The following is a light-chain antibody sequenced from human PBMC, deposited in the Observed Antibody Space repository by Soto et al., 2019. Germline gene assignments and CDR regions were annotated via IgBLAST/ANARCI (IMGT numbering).Light chain of an antibody. CDR2: AAS. V-gene: IGKV1-39*01. CDR3: QQIFETPPYT. Sequence: DIQMTQSPSSLSASIGDRVTITCRASQSIATYVNWFQQKPGKAPKLLINAASSLQSGVPSRFSGSGSGTDFSLTISGLQPDDFATYYCQQIFETPPYTFVQGTKLEIK. CDR1: QSIATY. J-gene: IGKJ2*01.